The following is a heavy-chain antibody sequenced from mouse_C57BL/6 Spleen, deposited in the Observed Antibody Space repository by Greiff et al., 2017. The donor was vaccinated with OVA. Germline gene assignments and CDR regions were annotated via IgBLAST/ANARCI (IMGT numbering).Heavy chain of an antibody. Sequence: AAAAVDFSRYWMSWVRRAPGKGLEWIGEINPDSSTINYAPSLKDKFIISRDNAKNTLYLQMSKVRSEDTALYYCARLGDYDGFAYWGQGTLVTVSA. D-gene: IGHD2-4*01. V-gene: IGHV4-1*01. CDR2: INPDSSTI. CDR1: AVDFSRYW. J-gene: IGHJ3*01. CDR3: ARLGDYDGFAY.